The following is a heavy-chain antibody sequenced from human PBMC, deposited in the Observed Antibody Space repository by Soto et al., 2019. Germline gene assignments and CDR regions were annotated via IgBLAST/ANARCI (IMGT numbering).Heavy chain of an antibody. Sequence: EVQLLESGGGLVQPGGSLRLSCAASGFTFSSYAMSWVRQAPGKGLEWVSVISGSGGSTYYADSVKGRFTISRDNSKDTLYLQMNSLRAEETAVYYCAKGLERLRPYYYYAMDVWGQGTTVTVSS. D-gene: IGHD1-1*01. J-gene: IGHJ6*02. V-gene: IGHV3-23*01. CDR2: ISGSGGST. CDR1: GFTFSSYA. CDR3: AKGLERLRPYYYYAMDV.